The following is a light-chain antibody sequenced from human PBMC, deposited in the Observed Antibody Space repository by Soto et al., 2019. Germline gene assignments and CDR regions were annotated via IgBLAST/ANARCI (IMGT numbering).Light chain of an antibody. CDR1: SSNFANNY. CDR2: END. J-gene: IGLJ1*01. CDR3: GTWDSSLSAYV. V-gene: IGLV1-51*02. Sequence: QSALTQPPSLSAAPGQTVTISCSGSSSNFANNYVSWYQQLPGTAPKLLIYENDKRPSGIPDRFSGSKSGTSATLGITVLQTGDEADYYCGTWDSSLSAYVLGTGTRSPS.